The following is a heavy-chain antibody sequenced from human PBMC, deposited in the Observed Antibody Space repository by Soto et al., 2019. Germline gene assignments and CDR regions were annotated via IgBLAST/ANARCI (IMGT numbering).Heavy chain of an antibody. CDR2: ISYDGSNK. D-gene: IGHD3-3*01. CDR1: AFPFRSYA. CDR3: ARDSAYITIFGVVIIPAAPMDV. V-gene: IGHV3-30-3*01. Sequence: GGSLRLACAASAFPFRSYAMDWVRQAPGTGLEWVAVISYDGSNKYYADSVKGRFTISRDNSKNTLYLQMNSLRAEDTAVYYCARDSAYITIFGVVIIPAAPMDVWGQGTTVNSP. J-gene: IGHJ6*02.